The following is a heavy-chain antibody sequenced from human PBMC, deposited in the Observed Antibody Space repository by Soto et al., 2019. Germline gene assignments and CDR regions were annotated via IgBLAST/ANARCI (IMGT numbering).Heavy chain of an antibody. J-gene: IGHJ6*02. CDR3: AASIFYYGMDV. V-gene: IGHV5-51*01. CDR2: IYPGDSDT. CDR1: GYTFTNYW. Sequence: PGESLRISCKGSGYTFTNYWIGWVRQMPGKGLEWMGIIYPGDSDTKYNPSFQGQVTISADKSITTAYLQWSSLKASDTAIYYCAASIFYYGMDVWGQGTTVTVSS.